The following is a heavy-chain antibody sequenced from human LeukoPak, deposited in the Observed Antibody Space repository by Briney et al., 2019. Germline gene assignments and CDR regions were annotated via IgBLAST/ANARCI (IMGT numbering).Heavy chain of an antibody. Sequence: PSETLSLTCTVSGDSLNSYYWSWIRQPPGEGLQWIGYIFYSGSTNYNPSLKSRVTISVDTSKNQFSLKLSSVTAADTAVYYCARDHPSGGLGHWFDPWGQGTLVTVSS. CDR3: ARDHPSGGLGHWFDP. CDR2: IFYSGST. J-gene: IGHJ5*02. D-gene: IGHD6-25*01. V-gene: IGHV4-59*01. CDR1: GDSLNSYY.